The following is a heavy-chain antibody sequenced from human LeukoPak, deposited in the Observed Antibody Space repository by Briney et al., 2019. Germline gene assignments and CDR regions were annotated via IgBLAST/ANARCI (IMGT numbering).Heavy chain of an antibody. CDR3: ARESYNSGSYYNDY. J-gene: IGHJ4*02. V-gene: IGHV1-2*02. Sequence: ASVKVSCKTSGYTFTTYAISWVRQAPGQGLEWMGWINPNSGGTNYAQKFQGRVTMTRDTSISTAYMELSRLRSDDTAVYYCARESYNSGSYYNDYWGQGTLVTVSS. D-gene: IGHD3-10*01. CDR2: INPNSGGT. CDR1: GYTFTTYA.